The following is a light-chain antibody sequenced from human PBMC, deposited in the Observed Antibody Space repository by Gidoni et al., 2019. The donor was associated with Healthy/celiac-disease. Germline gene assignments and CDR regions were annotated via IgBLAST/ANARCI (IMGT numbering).Light chain of an antibody. V-gene: IGKV2-28*01. CDR1: QSLLHSNGYNY. J-gene: IGKJ2*01. CDR2: LGS. CDR3: MQALQTPVT. Sequence: DTVMTQPPLSLPVTPGEPASISCRSSQSLLHSNGYNYLDWYLQKPGQSPQLLIYLGSNRASGVPDRFSGSGSGTDFTLKISRVEAEDVGVYYCMQALQTPVTFGQGTKLEIK.